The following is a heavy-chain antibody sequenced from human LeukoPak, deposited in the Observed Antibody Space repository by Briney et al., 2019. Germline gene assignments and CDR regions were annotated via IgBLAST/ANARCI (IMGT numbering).Heavy chain of an antibody. CDR3: ARDQEYELLVYDWHFDL. D-gene: IGHD6-6*01. V-gene: IGHV1-2*02. J-gene: IGHJ2*01. CDR1: GYTFTGYH. Sequence: GASVKVSCKASGYTFTGYHLHWVRQAPGQGLDRMGWLNPKSGATRYAQKFQGRVTMTRDTSITTAYMELSSLRSDDTAVYYCARDQEYELLVYDWHFDLWGRGTLVTVSS. CDR2: LNPKSGAT.